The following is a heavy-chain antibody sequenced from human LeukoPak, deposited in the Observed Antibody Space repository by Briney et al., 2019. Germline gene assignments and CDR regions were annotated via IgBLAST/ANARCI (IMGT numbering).Heavy chain of an antibody. CDR1: GCTFSSYS. CDR2: ISSSSSTI. CDR3: AREGIHGYSYGLFDY. Sequence: GGSLRLSCSASGCTFSSYSMNWVRQAPGKGLEWVSYISSSSSTIYYADSVKGRFTISRDNAKNSLYLQMNSLRDEDTAVYYCAREGIHGYSYGLFDYWGQGTLVTVSS. V-gene: IGHV3-48*02. D-gene: IGHD5-18*01. J-gene: IGHJ4*02.